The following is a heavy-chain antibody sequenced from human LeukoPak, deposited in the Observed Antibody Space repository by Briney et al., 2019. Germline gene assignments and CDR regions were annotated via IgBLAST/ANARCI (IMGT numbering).Heavy chain of an antibody. CDR3: ARDSRISASEMGAFDI. CDR1: GYTFTTYG. D-gene: IGHD2-2*01. CDR2: ISGYNGNT. V-gene: IGHV1-18*04. Sequence: ASVKVSCKSSGYTFTTYGVSWVRQAPGQGLEWMGWISGYNGNTNYAQNFQGRVTMTTDTSTSTADMELRSPRSVDTAMYYCARDSRISASEMGAFDIWGQGTMVTVSS. J-gene: IGHJ3*02.